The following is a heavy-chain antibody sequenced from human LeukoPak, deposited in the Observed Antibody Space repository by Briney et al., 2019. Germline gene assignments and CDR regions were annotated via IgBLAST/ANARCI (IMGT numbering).Heavy chain of an antibody. CDR1: GGSISNYY. J-gene: IGHJ5*02. D-gene: IGHD3-3*01. CDR2: IYSSGST. Sequence: PSETLSLTCTDSGGSISNYYWSWIRQPPGKGLEWIGYIYSSGSTNYNASLRSRVTISVDTSKNQFSLKLSSVTAADTAVYYCARLVWSGISTQWFDPWGQGTLVTVSS. CDR3: ARLVWSGISTQWFDP. V-gene: IGHV4-4*09.